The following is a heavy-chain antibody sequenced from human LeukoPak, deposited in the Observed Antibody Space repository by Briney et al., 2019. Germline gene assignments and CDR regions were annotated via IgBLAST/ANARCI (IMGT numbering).Heavy chain of an antibody. V-gene: IGHV4-34*01. J-gene: IGHJ4*02. CDR2: INHSGST. Sequence: SETLSLTCTVYGGSFSGYYWSWIRQPPGKGLEWIGEINHSGSTNYNPSLKSRVTISVDTSKNQFSLKLSSVSAADTAVYYCARYSGMGYSPGTYSNSWGQGTRVTVSS. CDR3: ARYSGMGYSPGTYSNS. D-gene: IGHD1-26*01. CDR1: GGSFSGYY.